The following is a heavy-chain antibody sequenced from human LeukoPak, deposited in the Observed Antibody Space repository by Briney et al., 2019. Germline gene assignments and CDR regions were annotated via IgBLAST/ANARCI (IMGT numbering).Heavy chain of an antibody. CDR3: ARDNWVQLWFRAAYFDY. CDR2: INWNGGST. J-gene: IGHJ4*02. CDR1: GFTFDDYG. V-gene: IGHV3-20*04. D-gene: IGHD5-18*01. Sequence: PGGSLSLSCAASGFTFDDYGMSWVRQAPGKGLEWVSGINWNGGSTGYADSVKGRFTISRDNAKNSLYLQMNSLRAEDTALYYCARDNWVQLWFRAAYFDYWGQGTLVTVSS.